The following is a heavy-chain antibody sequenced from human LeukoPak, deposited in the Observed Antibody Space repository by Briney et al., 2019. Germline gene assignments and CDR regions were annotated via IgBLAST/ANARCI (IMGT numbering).Heavy chain of an antibody. D-gene: IGHD1-26*01. CDR1: GGTFSSYA. V-gene: IGHV1-69*01. CDR2: IIPIFGTA. CDR3: AKPYSGSYSAFDI. J-gene: IGHJ3*02. Sequence: GASVNVSCKASGGTFSSYAISWVRQAPGQGLEWMGGIIPIFGTANYAQKFQGRVTITADESTSTAYMELSSLRSEDTAVYYCAKPYSGSYSAFDIWGQGTMVTVSS.